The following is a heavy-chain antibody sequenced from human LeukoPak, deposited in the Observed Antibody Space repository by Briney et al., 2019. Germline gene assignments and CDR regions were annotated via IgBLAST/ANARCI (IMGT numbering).Heavy chain of an antibody. CDR1: GGSISSYY. D-gene: IGHD2-21*02. CDR3: ARGPYCGGDCYFAY. CDR2: IYYSGST. J-gene: IGHJ4*02. V-gene: IGHV4-59*01. Sequence: SETLSLTCTVSGGSISSYYWSWIRQPPGKGLEWIGYIYYSGSTNYNPSLKSRVTISVDTSKNQFSLKLSSVTAADTAVYYCARGPYCGGDCYFAYWGQGTLVTVSS.